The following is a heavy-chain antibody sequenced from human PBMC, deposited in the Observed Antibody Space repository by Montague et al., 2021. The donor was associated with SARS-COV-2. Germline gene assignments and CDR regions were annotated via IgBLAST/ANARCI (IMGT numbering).Heavy chain of an antibody. D-gene: IGHD3-9*01. CDR3: ARTGLGAYDILTGYTVSAFDM. CDR1: GGSIITGSNFY. V-gene: IGHV4-61*10. J-gene: IGHJ3*02. CDR2: IHSSGGT. Sequence: SETLSLTCAVSGGSIITGSNFYWGWIRQSAGKGLEWIGRIHSSGGTNYNPSLKSRVTISVDTSKNQFSLKLSSVTAADTAVYYCARTGLGAYDILTGYTVSAFDMWGQGTMVTVSS.